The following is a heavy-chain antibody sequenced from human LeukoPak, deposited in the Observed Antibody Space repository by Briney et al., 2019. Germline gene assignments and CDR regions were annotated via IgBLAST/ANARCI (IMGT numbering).Heavy chain of an antibody. CDR2: ISSSSSYI. D-gene: IGHD4-17*01. CDR1: GFTFSTYS. V-gene: IGHV3-21*01. J-gene: IGHJ6*03. Sequence: GGSLRLSCAASGFTFSTYSVNWVRQAPGKGLEWVSSISSSSSYISYADSVKGRFTISRDNAKNSLYLQVNSPRAEDTAVYYCARGGLRHYYYYYMDVWGKGTTVTVSS. CDR3: ARGGLRHYYYYYMDV.